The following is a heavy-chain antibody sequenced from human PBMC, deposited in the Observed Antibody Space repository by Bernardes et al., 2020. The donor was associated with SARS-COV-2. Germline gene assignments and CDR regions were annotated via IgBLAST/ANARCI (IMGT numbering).Heavy chain of an antibody. D-gene: IGHD3-10*01. CDR3: ARGMIWGGSAGFDV. J-gene: IGHJ3*01. CDR1: GGSISSHY. CDR2: IYYSGST. Sequence: SETLSLTCTVSGGSISSHYWSWIRQPPGKGLEWIGYIYYSGSTDYNPSLKSRVTISLDTSKNQFSLKLTSVTAADTAIYYCARGMIWGGSAGFDVWGQGTMVPVSS. V-gene: IGHV4-59*11.